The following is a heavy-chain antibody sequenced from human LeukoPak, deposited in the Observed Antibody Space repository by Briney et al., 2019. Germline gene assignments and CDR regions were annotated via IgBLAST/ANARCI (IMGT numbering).Heavy chain of an antibody. CDR1: GGTFSSYA. CDR2: IIPIFGTA. D-gene: IGHD3-10*01. J-gene: IGHJ3*02. CDR3: ARVYGSEGDAFDI. V-gene: IGHV1-69*05. Sequence: SVKVSCKASGGTFSSYAISWARQAPGQGLEWMGGIIPIFGTANYAQKFQGRVTITTDESTSTAYMELSSLRSEDTAVYYCARVYGSEGDAFDIWGQGTMVTVSS.